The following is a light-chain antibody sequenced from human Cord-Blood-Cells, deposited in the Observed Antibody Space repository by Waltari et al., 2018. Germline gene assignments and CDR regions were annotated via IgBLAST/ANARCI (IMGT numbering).Light chain of an antibody. J-gene: IGLJ2*01. CDR2: DVS. V-gene: IGLV2-14*01. CDR3: SSYTSSSNVV. CDR1: SSAVGGSNY. Sequence: QSALTQPASVSGSPGQSITISCTGTSSAVGGSNYVSWYQQPPGKAPKRMIYDVSNRPSGVSNRFSGSKSGNTASLTISGLQAEDEADYYCSSYTSSSNVVFGGGTKLTVL.